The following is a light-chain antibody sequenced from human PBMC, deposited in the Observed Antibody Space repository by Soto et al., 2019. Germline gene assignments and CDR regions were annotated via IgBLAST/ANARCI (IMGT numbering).Light chain of an antibody. CDR1: QSVLYSSNNKNY. CDR2: WAS. J-gene: IGKJ4*01. Sequence: DIVMTQSPDSLAVSLGERATINCKSSQSVLYSSNNKNYLAWYQQKPGQPPKLLIYWASTRESGVPDRFSGSGSGTDFPLTISSLRAEDVAVYYCQQYYSTPPTFGGGTKVEIK. V-gene: IGKV4-1*01. CDR3: QQYYSTPPT.